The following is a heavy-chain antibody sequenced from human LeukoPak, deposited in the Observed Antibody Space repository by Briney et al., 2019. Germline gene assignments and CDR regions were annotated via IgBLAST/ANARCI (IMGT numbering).Heavy chain of an antibody. Sequence: GGSLRLPCAASGFTFSSYWMHWVRQAPGKGLVWVSRINTGGSTTDYADSVKGRFAISRDNAKNTVYLQMDSLRAEDTAVYYCARDRGAAAGNWGQGTLVTVSS. CDR1: GFTFSSYW. J-gene: IGHJ4*02. CDR2: INTGGSTT. CDR3: ARDRGAAAGN. D-gene: IGHD6-13*01. V-gene: IGHV3-74*01.